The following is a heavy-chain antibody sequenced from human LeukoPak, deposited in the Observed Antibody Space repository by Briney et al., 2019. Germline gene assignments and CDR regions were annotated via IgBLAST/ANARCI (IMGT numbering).Heavy chain of an antibody. CDR3: GVDYSYYYYGMDV. CDR1: GFTFSSYA. J-gene: IGHJ6*02. Sequence: GGSLRLSRAASGFTFSSYAMHWVRQAPGKGLEWVAVISYDGSNKYYADSVKGRFTISRDNSKNTLYLQMNSLRAEDTAVYYCGVDYSYYYYGMDVWGQGTTVTVSS. V-gene: IGHV3-30-3*01. CDR2: ISYDGSNK.